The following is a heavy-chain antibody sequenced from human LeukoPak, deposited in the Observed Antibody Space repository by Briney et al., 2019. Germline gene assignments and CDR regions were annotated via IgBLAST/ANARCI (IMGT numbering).Heavy chain of an antibody. D-gene: IGHD5-24*01. Sequence: PGGSLRLSCAASGFTFSNYAMHWVRQGLVKGLESMAVVSHDGIQTYYADSVKGRFTISGDNSKSTLFLQMNSLRAEDTAVYYCARDGGGGYNQIDFWGQGTLVTVSS. J-gene: IGHJ4*02. V-gene: IGHV3-30-3*01. CDR2: VSHDGIQT. CDR1: GFTFSNYA. CDR3: ARDGGGGYNQIDF.